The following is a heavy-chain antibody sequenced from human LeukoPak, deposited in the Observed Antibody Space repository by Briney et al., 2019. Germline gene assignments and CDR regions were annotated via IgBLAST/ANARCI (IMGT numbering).Heavy chain of an antibody. CDR2: IYYSGFT. CDR3: AGEYYDILTGQPFDY. Sequence: SETLSLTCTVSGGSISSSSYYWGWIRQPPGKGLEWIGSIYYSGFTNYNPSLKSRVTISVDKSKNQFSLKLSSVTAADTAVYYCAGEYYDILTGQPFDYWGQGTLVTVSS. J-gene: IGHJ4*02. V-gene: IGHV4-39*07. CDR1: GGSISSSSYY. D-gene: IGHD3-9*01.